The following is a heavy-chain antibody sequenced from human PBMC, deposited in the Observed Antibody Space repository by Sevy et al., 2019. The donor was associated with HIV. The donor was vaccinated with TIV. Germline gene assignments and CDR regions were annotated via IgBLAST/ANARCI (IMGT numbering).Heavy chain of an antibody. V-gene: IGHV3-21*01. CDR1: GFTFSSYS. CDR3: ARYSSSWYVSDY. D-gene: IGHD6-13*01. CDR2: ISSSSSYI. J-gene: IGHJ4*02. Sequence: GGSLRLSCAASGFTFSSYSMDWVRQAPRKGLEWVSSISSSSSYIYYADSVKGRFTISRDNAKNSLHLQMNSLRAEDTAVYYCARYSSSWYVSDYWGQGTLVTVSS.